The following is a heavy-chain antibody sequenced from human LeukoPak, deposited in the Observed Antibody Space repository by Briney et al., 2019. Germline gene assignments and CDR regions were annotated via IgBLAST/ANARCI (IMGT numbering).Heavy chain of an antibody. CDR2: INQDGGTK. J-gene: IGHJ4*02. CDR1: GFTFTTYY. D-gene: IGHD1/OR15-1a*01. CDR3: ARENWTNDF. Sequence: GGSLRLSCAASGFTFTTYYLSWVRQAPGKGLEWVANINQDGGTKYYVDSVKGRFTISRDNAINSVFLQMNSLRAEDTAVYYCARENWTNDFWGQGTLVTVSS. V-gene: IGHV3-7*01.